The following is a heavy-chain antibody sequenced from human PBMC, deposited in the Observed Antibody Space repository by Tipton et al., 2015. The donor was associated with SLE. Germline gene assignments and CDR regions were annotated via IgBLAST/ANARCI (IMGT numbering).Heavy chain of an antibody. CDR3: VIESNCYDG. J-gene: IGHJ5*02. V-gene: IGHV1-2*02. CDR2: VYPTNGDT. CDR1: GYTFSVYF. Sequence: QVQLVQSGAEVKKPGASVKVSCETSGYTFSVYFIHWVRQAPGQGLEWMGWVYPTNGDTRYAEKFQGSVTMTRDTSVNTVYLELNRLISDDTATYFCVIESNCYDGRGQRTLVIVTT.